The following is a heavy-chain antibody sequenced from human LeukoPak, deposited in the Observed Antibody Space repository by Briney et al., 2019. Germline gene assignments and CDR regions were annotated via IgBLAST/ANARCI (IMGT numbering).Heavy chain of an antibody. CDR2: INPNSGGT. CDR1: GYTFTGYY. D-gene: IGHD5-18*01. CDR3: ARCPQRDTAMVTSPYYYYYMDV. Sequence: ASVKVSCKASGYTFTGYYMHWVRQAPGQGLEWMGWINPNSGGTNYAQKFQGRVTMTRDTSISTAYMELSRLRPDDTAVYYCARCPQRDTAMVTSPYYYYYMDVWGKGTTVTVSS. J-gene: IGHJ6*03. V-gene: IGHV1-2*02.